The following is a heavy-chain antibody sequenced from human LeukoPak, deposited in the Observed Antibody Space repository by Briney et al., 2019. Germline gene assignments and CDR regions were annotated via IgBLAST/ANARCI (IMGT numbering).Heavy chain of an antibody. CDR2: IWYDGSRK. CDR1: GFTFCNFG. D-gene: IGHD3-10*01. V-gene: IGHV3-33*01. Sequence: GGSLRLSCAASGFTFCNFGMHWVRQAPGKGLEWLSTIWYDGSRKHYVDSVQGRFTISRDNSKNTLDLQMNSLRVEDTADYYCARGTFGIDYWGQGTLVTVSS. CDR3: ARGTFGIDY. J-gene: IGHJ4*02.